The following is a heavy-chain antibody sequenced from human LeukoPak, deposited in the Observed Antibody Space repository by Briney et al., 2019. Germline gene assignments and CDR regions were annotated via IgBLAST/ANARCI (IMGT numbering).Heavy chain of an antibody. V-gene: IGHV3-30*18. CDR2: ISYDGSNK. Sequence: GGSLRLSCAASGITLTNVWMSWVRQAPGKGLEWVAVISYDGSNKYFGDSVKGRFTISRDNSKNTLYLQMDSLRAEDTAIYYCAKAVTSDYHSLYYNYYMDVWGKGTTVTVSS. J-gene: IGHJ6*03. D-gene: IGHD3-10*01. CDR1: GITLTNVW. CDR3: AKAVTSDYHSLYYNYYMDV.